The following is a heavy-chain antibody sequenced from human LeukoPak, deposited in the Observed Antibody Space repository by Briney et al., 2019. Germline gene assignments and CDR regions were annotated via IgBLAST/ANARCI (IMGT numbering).Heavy chain of an antibody. Sequence: ASVKVSCTASGYTFTSYGISWGRQAPGQGPEWMGGISAYNGNTNYAQKLKGRVTMTTDTSKNTAYMELRRLRSDDTAVYYCARDDRYCSSTSCYTPFDYWGQGTLVTVSS. CDR3: ARDDRYCSSTSCYTPFDY. CDR1: GYTFTSYG. V-gene: IGHV1-18*01. CDR2: ISAYNGNT. J-gene: IGHJ4*02. D-gene: IGHD2-2*02.